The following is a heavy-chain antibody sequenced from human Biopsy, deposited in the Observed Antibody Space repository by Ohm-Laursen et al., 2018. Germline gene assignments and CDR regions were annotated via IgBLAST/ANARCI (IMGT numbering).Heavy chain of an antibody. V-gene: IGHV4-59*11. Sequence: SDTLSLTCTVSGGSFTGHYWSWIRQPPGKGLEWIVHISYTGYTSYKSSLKSRVTISLDTSRKHFSLRLTSLAAADTAVYYCARGSNEYGGLYFPHWGQGTLVTVSS. D-gene: IGHD4-23*01. CDR3: ARGSNEYGGLYFPH. CDR2: ISYTGYT. J-gene: IGHJ1*01. CDR1: GGSFTGHY.